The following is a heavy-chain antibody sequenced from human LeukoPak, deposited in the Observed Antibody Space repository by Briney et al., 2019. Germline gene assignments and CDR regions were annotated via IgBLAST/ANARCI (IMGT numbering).Heavy chain of an antibody. CDR2: IGTAGDT. CDR3: ARDHREAVAAHDC. J-gene: IGHJ4*02. V-gene: IGHV3-13*04. CDR1: GFTFSSYD. Sequence: GGSLRPSCAASGFTFSSYDMHWVRQATGKGLEWVSAIGTAGDTYYPGSVKGRFTISRDNAKNTLYLQMNSLRGEDTAVYYCARDHREAVAAHDCWGQGTLVTVSS. D-gene: IGHD6-19*01.